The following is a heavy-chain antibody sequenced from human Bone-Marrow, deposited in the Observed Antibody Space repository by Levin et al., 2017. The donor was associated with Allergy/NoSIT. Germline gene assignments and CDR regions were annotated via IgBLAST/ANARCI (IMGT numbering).Heavy chain of an antibody. CDR2: INHRGST. J-gene: IGHJ4*02. CDR3: ARRYTGNNFDY. Sequence: SETLSLTCAVYGASFSEYYWSWIRQAPGEGLEWIGEINHRGSTTYNPSLKSRVILSVDTSKDQFSLMVTSVTAADTALYFCARRYTGNNFDYWGLGTRVTVSS. V-gene: IGHV4-34*01. CDR1: GASFSEYY. D-gene: IGHD1-26*01.